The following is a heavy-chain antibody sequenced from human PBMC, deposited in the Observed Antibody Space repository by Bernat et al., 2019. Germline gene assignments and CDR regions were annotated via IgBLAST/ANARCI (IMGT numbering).Heavy chain of an antibody. CDR1: GFTFSSYG. Sequence: QVQLVESGGGVVQPGRSLRLSCAASGFTFSSYGMHWVRQAPGKGLEWVAVIWYDGSNKYYADSVKGRFTISRDNSKNTLYLQMNSLRVEDTAVYYCARDSSDGDTAMALLLDSMGFDPWGQGTLVTVSS. V-gene: IGHV3-33*01. D-gene: IGHD5-18*01. CDR2: IWYDGSNK. CDR3: ARDSSDGDTAMALLLDSMGFDP. J-gene: IGHJ5*02.